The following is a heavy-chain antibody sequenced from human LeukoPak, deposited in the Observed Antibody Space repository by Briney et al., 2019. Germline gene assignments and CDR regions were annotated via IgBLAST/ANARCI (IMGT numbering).Heavy chain of an antibody. D-gene: IGHD6-13*01. CDR3: ARDTLIAAFEY. J-gene: IGHJ4*02. CDR1: GGSISSGSYY. CDR2: IYTSGST. Sequence: PSETLSLTCTVSGGSISSGSYYWSWIRQPAGKGLEWIGRIYTSGSTNYNPSLKSRVTISVDTSKNQFSLKLSSVTAADTAVYYCARDTLIAAFEYWGQGTLVTVSS. V-gene: IGHV4-61*02.